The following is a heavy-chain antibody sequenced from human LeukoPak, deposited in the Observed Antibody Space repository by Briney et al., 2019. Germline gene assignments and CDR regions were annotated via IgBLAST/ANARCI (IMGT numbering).Heavy chain of an antibody. Sequence: GGSLRLSCAASGFTFSSYAMSWVRQAPGKGLEWVSAISGSGGSTYYADSVKGRFTISRDNSKNTLFLQMNSLRAEDTAVYYCAKQSTAAGTQFFDYWGQGTLVTVSS. CDR2: ISGSGGST. V-gene: IGHV3-23*01. D-gene: IGHD6-13*01. CDR3: AKQSTAAGTQFFDY. J-gene: IGHJ4*02. CDR1: GFTFSSYA.